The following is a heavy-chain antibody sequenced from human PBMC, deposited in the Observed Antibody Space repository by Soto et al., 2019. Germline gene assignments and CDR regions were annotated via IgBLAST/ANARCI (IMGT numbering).Heavy chain of an antibody. Sequence: PGGSLRLSCAASGFTFSSYGMHWVRQAPGKGLEWVAVIWYDGGNKYYADSVKGRFTISRDNSKNTLYLQMNSLRAEDTAVYYCARDQGSGWYYFDYWGQGTLVTVSS. D-gene: IGHD6-19*01. CDR3: ARDQGSGWYYFDY. J-gene: IGHJ4*02. CDR1: GFTFSSYG. V-gene: IGHV3-33*01. CDR2: IWYDGGNK.